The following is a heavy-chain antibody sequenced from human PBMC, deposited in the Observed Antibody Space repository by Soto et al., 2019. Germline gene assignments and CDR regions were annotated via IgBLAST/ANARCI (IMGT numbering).Heavy chain of an antibody. Sequence: EFVKICFKGAGYTFTSYGIGWVRQITGKGLEWMGIIYPGDSDTRYSPSFQGQVTISADKSISTAYLQWSSLKASDTAMYYCARLADTAMVYPYYYYGMDVWGQGTTVTVSS. V-gene: IGHV5-51*01. D-gene: IGHD5-18*01. CDR1: GYTFTSYG. CDR2: IYPGDSDT. J-gene: IGHJ6*02. CDR3: ARLADTAMVYPYYYYGMDV.